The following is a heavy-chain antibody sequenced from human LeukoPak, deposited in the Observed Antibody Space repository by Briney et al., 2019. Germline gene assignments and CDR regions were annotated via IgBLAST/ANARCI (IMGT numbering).Heavy chain of an antibody. Sequence: PSETLSLTCTASGGSIRSYYWSWIRQPPGKALEWIGYIYYSGSTKYNPSLKSRATISVDTSKNQFSLKLSSVTAADTAVYYCASGSYYFDYWGQGTLVTVSS. V-gene: IGHV4-59*08. CDR3: ASGSYYFDY. CDR2: IYYSGST. D-gene: IGHD1-26*01. CDR1: GGSIRSYY. J-gene: IGHJ4*02.